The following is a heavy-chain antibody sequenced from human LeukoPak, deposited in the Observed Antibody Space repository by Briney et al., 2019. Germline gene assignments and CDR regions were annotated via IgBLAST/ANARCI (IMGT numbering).Heavy chain of an antibody. CDR3: ARDLIAAGHFDY. V-gene: IGHV3-21*01. CDR2: ISSSSSYI. Sequence: GGSLRLSCAASGFTFSSYSMNWVRQAPGKGLEWVSSISSSSSYIYYADSVKGRFTISRDNAKNPLYLQMNSLRAEDTAVYYCARDLIAAGHFDYWGQGTLVTVSS. CDR1: GFTFSSYS. D-gene: IGHD6-13*01. J-gene: IGHJ4*02.